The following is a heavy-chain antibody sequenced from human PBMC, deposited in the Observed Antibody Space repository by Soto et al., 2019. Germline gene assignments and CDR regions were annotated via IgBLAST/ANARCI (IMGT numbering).Heavy chain of an antibody. CDR1: GYTLTELS. V-gene: IGHV1-24*01. D-gene: IGHD4-17*01. CDR3: ATGYGDYVYYFDY. Sequence: ASVKVSCKVSGYTLTELSMHWVRQAPGKGLEWMGGFDPEDGETIYAQKFQGRVTMTEDTSTDTAYMELSSLRSGDTAVYYCATGYGDYVYYFDYWGQRTLVTVSS. CDR2: FDPEDGET. J-gene: IGHJ4*02.